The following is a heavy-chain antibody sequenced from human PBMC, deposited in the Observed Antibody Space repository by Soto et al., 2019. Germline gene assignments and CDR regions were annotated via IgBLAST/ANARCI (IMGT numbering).Heavy chain of an antibody. J-gene: IGHJ4*02. CDR2: ISGSGGST. Sequence: GGSLRLSCAASGFTFSSYAMNWVRQAPGEGLEWVSVISGSGGSTYYADSVKGRFTISRDNSKNTLYLQMNSLRAEDTAVYYWAKDFWHVDIVATAHFDYWGQGTLVTVSS. CDR3: AKDFWHVDIVATAHFDY. CDR1: GFTFSSYA. V-gene: IGHV3-23*01. D-gene: IGHD5-12*01.